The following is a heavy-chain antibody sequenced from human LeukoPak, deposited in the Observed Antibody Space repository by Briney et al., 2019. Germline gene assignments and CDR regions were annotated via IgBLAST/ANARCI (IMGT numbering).Heavy chain of an antibody. V-gene: IGHV4-4*02. J-gene: IGHJ4*02. CDR3: AREGVVSH. CDR2: IYISGTT. Sequence: SSETLSLTCAVSGGSISSSNWWSWVRQPPGKGLEWIGYIYISGTTYYSPSLKSRVTISVDTSKNQFSLKLSSVTAADTAVYYCAREGVVSHWGQGTLVTVSS. CDR1: GGSISSSNW. D-gene: IGHD3-3*01.